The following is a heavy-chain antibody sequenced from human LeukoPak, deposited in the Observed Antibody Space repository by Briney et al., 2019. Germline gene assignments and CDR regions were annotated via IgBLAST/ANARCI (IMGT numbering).Heavy chain of an antibody. CDR2: IYYSGST. Sequence: PSETLSLTCTVSGGSISSYYWSWIRQPPGKGLEWIGYIYYSGSTNYNPSLKSRVTISVDTSKNQFSLKLSSVTAADTAVYYCAREASADRYCSGGSCYPGGYWGQGTLVTVSS. V-gene: IGHV4-59*01. CDR1: GGSISSYY. CDR3: AREASADRYCSGGSCYPGGY. D-gene: IGHD2-15*01. J-gene: IGHJ4*02.